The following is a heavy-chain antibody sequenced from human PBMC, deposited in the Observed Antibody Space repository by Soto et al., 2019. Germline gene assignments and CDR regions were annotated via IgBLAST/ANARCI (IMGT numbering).Heavy chain of an antibody. Sequence: GGSLRLSCAASRFTFTNAWMSWVRQAPGKGLEWVGRIKNKADGGTTDYAAPAKGRFTISRDDLINTLYLQMNSLKTEDTAVYYCTTDDPINKYWGQGTLVTVSA. CDR2: IKNKADGGTT. J-gene: IGHJ4*02. CDR1: RFTFTNAW. V-gene: IGHV3-15*01. CDR3: TTDDPINKY.